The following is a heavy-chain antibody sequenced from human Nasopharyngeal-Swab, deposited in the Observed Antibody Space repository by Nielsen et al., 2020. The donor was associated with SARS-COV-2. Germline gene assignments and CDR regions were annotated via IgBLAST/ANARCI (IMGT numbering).Heavy chain of an antibody. J-gene: IGHJ4*02. CDR1: GITFSNAW. V-gene: IGHV3-15*01. CDR3: AKRDDYYESSGLGD. Sequence: GESLKISCAASGITFSNAWMSWVRQAPGKGLEWVGRIKSKTDGSTTDYAVPVKGRFTTSRDDSKNTMFLQMNSLRAEDTAVYYCAKRDDYYESSGLGDWGQGTLVTVSS. D-gene: IGHD3-22*01. CDR2: IKSKTDGSTT.